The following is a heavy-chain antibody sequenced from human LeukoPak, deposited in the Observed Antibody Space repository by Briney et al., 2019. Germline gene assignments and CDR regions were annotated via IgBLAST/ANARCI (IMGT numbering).Heavy chain of an antibody. CDR3: ARDKIRRDGYNPDY. Sequence: ASVKVSCKASGGTFSSYAISWVRQAPGQGLEWMGRIIPIFGTANYAQKFQGRVTITTGESTSTAYMELSSLRSEDTAVYYCARDKIRRDGYNPDYWGQGTLVTVCS. D-gene: IGHD5-24*01. V-gene: IGHV1-69*05. CDR1: GGTFSSYA. CDR2: IIPIFGTA. J-gene: IGHJ4*02.